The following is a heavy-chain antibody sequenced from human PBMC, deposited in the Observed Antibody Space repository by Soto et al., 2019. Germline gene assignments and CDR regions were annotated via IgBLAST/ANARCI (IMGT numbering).Heavy chain of an antibody. CDR2: IAGSGGDT. CDR1: GFTFSNYI. CDR3: EKDPKQWLAPD. D-gene: IGHD6-19*01. J-gene: IGHJ4*02. V-gene: IGHV3-23*01. Sequence: EVQLLESGGGLVQPGGSLRLSCAASGFTFSNYIMSWVRQAPGQGLEWVSAIAGSGGDTYYADSVKGRFTISRDNSKNMLYLQMNSLRAEDTAVYYCEKDPKQWLAPDWGQGTLVTVSS.